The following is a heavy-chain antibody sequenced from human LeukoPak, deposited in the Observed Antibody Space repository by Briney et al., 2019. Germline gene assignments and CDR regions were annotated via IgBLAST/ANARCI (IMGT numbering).Heavy chain of an antibody. Sequence: GGSLRLSRAASGFTFSDYYMSWIRQAPGKGLEWVSYISSSSSYTNYADSVKGRFTISRDNAKNSLYLQMNSLRAEDTAVYYCARDRWCSSTSCYADGYYGMDVWGQGTTVTVSS. D-gene: IGHD2-2*01. CDR2: ISSSSSYT. J-gene: IGHJ6*02. CDR3: ARDRWCSSTSCYADGYYGMDV. CDR1: GFTFSDYY. V-gene: IGHV3-11*05.